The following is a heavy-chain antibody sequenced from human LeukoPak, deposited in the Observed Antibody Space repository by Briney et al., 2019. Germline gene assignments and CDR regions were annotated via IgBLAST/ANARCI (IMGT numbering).Heavy chain of an antibody. D-gene: IGHD2-21*02. Sequence: GGSLRLSCAASGFTFSSYAMHWVRQAPGKGLEYVSAISSNGGSTYYANSVKGRFTISRDNSKNTLYLQMGSLRAEDMAVYYCARDAIYCGGDCYPGGVDYWGQGTLVTVSS. CDR1: GFTFSSYA. CDR3: ARDAIYCGGDCYPGGVDY. J-gene: IGHJ4*02. V-gene: IGHV3-64*01. CDR2: ISSNGGST.